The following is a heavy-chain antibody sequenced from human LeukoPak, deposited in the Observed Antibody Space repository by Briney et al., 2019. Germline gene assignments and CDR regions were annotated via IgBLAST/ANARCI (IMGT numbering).Heavy chain of an antibody. CDR3: ARAGEVLRYFDWLPLSYYYGMDV. CDR1: GYTFTSYG. V-gene: IGHV1-18*01. CDR2: ISAYNGNT. J-gene: IGHJ6*02. Sequence: GASVKVSCKASGYTFTSYGISWVRQAPGQGLEWMGWISAYNGNTNYAQKLQGRVTMTTDTSTRTAYTELRSLRSDDTAVYYCARAGEVLRYFDWLPLSYYYGMDVWGQGTTVTVSS. D-gene: IGHD3-9*01.